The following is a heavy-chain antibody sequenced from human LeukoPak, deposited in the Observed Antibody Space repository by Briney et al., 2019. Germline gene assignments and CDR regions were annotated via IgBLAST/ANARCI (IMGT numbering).Heavy chain of an antibody. Sequence: SVKVSCKASGGTFSSYAISWVRQAPGQGLEWMGGIIPIFGTANYAQKFQGRVTITADESTSTAYMELSSLRSDDTAVYYCASRGGSYDIDYWGQGTLVTVSS. V-gene: IGHV1-69*13. J-gene: IGHJ4*02. D-gene: IGHD1-26*01. CDR3: ASRGGSYDIDY. CDR1: GGTFSSYA. CDR2: IIPIFGTA.